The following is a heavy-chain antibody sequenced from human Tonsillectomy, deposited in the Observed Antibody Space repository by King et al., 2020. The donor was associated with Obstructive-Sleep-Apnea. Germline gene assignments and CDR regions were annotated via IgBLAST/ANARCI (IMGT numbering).Heavy chain of an antibody. CDR3: ARGDSLVRGVYGS. CDR2: KNPNSGNT. J-gene: IGHJ5*02. D-gene: IGHD3-10*01. Sequence: VQLVQSGAEVKKPGASVKGSCKASGYTFTSYDSNWVRQATGQGLEWMGGKNPNSGNTGFAQKFQGRVTMTSNTSISTAYMGLSSLKSEDTAVYYCARGDSLVRGVYGSWGQGTLVAVSS. V-gene: IGHV1-8*01. CDR1: GYTFTSYD.